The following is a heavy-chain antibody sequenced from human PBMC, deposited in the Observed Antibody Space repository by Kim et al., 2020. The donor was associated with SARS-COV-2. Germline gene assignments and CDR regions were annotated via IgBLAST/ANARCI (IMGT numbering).Heavy chain of an antibody. CDR3: ARFDYVWGSYPRGIIDY. CDR1: GGSISSSSYY. V-gene: IGHV4-39*01. Sequence: SETLSLTCTVSGGSISSSSYYWGWIRQPPGKGLEWIGSIYYSGSTYYNPSLKSRVTISVDTSKNQFSLKLSSVTAADTAVYYCARFDYVWGSYPRGIIDYWGQGTLVTVSS. CDR2: IYYSGST. D-gene: IGHD3-16*01. J-gene: IGHJ4*02.